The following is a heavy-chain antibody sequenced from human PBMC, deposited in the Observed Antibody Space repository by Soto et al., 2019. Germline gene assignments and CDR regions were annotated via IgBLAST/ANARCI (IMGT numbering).Heavy chain of an antibody. V-gene: IGHV6-1*01. J-gene: IGHJ6*02. CDR1: GDSVSSNSAA. CDR3: TRARSSSWDYFYGMDV. Sequence: SRTLSLTCAISGDSVSSNSAAWNWIRQSPSRGLEWLGRTYYRSKWYNDYTLSVKSRITINPDTSKNQFSLQLSSVTPEDTAVYYCTRARSSSWDYFYGMDVWGQGTTVTVSS. D-gene: IGHD6-13*01. CDR2: TYYRSKWYN.